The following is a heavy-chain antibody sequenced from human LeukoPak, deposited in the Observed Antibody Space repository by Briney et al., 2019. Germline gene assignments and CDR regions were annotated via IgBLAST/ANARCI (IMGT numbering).Heavy chain of an antibody. CDR1: GFTFSSSA. D-gene: IGHD6-25*01. Sequence: GGSLRLSCAASGFTFSSSAMSWVRQAPGKGLEWVGRIKSKIDGGTIDYGAPVKGRFTISRDDSRNTLYLQMNSLKTEDTAVYYCTTRRQDGCWGQGTLVTVS. CDR3: TTRRQDGC. V-gene: IGHV3-15*01. CDR2: IKSKIDGGTI. J-gene: IGHJ4*02.